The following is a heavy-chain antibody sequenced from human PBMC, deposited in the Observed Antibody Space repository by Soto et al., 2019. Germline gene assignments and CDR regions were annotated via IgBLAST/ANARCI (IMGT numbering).Heavy chain of an antibody. CDR1: GYTFTSYG. J-gene: IGHJ5*02. Sequence: QVQLVQSGAELKKPGASVKVSCKTSGYTFTSYGISWVRQAPGQGLEWMGWIRPYNGNTNYAQKFQGKVTMTTDTSTNTAYMELRSLRSDETAVYYCARTIVAVPAGLNWFDPWGQGTLVSVSS. D-gene: IGHD2-2*01. CDR3: ARTIVAVPAGLNWFDP. V-gene: IGHV1-18*01. CDR2: IRPYNGNT.